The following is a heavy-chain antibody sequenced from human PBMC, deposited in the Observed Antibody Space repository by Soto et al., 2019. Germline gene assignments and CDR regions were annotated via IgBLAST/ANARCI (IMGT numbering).Heavy chain of an antibody. V-gene: IGHV1-69*13. CDR1: GDTFSSYA. CDR2: IIPIFGTA. Sequence: ASVKVSCKASGDTFSSYAISWVRQAPGQGLEWMGGIIPIFGTANYAQKFQGRVTITADESTSTAYMELSSLRSEDTAVYYCARVQEGYYDSSGYCVDYWGQGTLVTVSS. CDR3: ARVQEGYYDSSGYCVDY. D-gene: IGHD3-22*01. J-gene: IGHJ4*02.